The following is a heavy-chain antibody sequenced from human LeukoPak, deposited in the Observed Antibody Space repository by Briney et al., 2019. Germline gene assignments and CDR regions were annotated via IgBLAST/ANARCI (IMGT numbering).Heavy chain of an antibody. Sequence: GGSLRLSCAASGFTFSSYSMNWVRQAPGKGLEWVSSISSSSSYIYYADSVKGRFTISRDNAKNSLYLQMNSLRAEDTAVYYCAIDVVGATDFDYWGQGTLVAVSS. D-gene: IGHD1-26*01. CDR2: ISSSSSYI. CDR1: GFTFSSYS. CDR3: AIDVVGATDFDY. V-gene: IGHV3-21*01. J-gene: IGHJ4*02.